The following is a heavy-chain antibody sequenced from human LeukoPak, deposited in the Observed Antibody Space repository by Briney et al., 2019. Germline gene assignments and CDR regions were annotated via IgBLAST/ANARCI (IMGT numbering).Heavy chain of an antibody. Sequence: GGSLRLSSAASGFTFSSFDMHWVRQPTGQGLEWVSTIGTASDTYYPGSVEGRFTLSRDNAKNSLYLQINSLTAGDTAVYHCARGPPRGKYYYMDVWGKGTTVTVSS. V-gene: IGHV3-13*01. CDR2: IGTASDT. CDR3: ARGPPRGKYYYMDV. CDR1: GFTFSSFD. J-gene: IGHJ6*03. D-gene: IGHD1-1*01.